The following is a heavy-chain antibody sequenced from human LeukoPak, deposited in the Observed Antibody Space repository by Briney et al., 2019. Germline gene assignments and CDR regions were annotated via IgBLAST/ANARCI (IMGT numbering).Heavy chain of an antibody. D-gene: IGHD4-17*01. V-gene: IGHV3-21*01. CDR2: ISSSSSYI. Sequence: PGGSLRLSCAASGFTFSSYSMNWVRQAPGKGLEWVSSISSSSSYIYYADSVKGRFNISRDNAKNSLYLQMNSLRAEDTAVYYCARGGKYYGDYTPDYWGQGTLVTVSS. CDR1: GFTFSSYS. CDR3: ARGGKYYGDYTPDY. J-gene: IGHJ4*02.